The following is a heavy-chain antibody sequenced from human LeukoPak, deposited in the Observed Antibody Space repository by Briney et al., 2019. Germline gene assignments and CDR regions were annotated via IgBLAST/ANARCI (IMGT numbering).Heavy chain of an antibody. CDR3: ARAQTSIVVVIYYFDY. D-gene: IGHD3-22*01. Sequence: ASVKVSCKASGYTITGYYMHWVRQAPGQGLEWMGWINPNSGGTNYAQKFQGRVTMTRDTSISTAYMELSRLRSDDTAVYYCARAQTSIVVVIYYFDYWGQGTLVTVSS. J-gene: IGHJ4*02. CDR1: GYTITGYY. CDR2: INPNSGGT. V-gene: IGHV1-2*02.